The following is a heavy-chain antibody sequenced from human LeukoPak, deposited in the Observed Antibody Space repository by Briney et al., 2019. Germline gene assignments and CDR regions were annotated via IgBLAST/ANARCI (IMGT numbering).Heavy chain of an antibody. V-gene: IGHV3-30*02. CDR2: IRYDGSNK. D-gene: IGHD4-17*01. CDR1: GFTFSSYG. Sequence: GGSLRLSCAASGFTFSSYGMHWVRQAPGKGLEWVAFIRYDGSNKYYADSVKGRFTISRDNSKNTLYLQMNSLRAEDTAVYYCARTTVTTYYYYYYMDVWGKGTTVTVSS. J-gene: IGHJ6*03. CDR3: ARTTVTTYYYYYYMDV.